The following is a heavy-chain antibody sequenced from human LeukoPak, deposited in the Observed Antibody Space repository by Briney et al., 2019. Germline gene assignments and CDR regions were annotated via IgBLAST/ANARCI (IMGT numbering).Heavy chain of an antibody. V-gene: IGHV1-69*05. CDR2: IIPIFGTA. CDR1: GGTFSSYA. Sequence: ASVKVSCKASGGTFSSYAISWVRQAPGQGLEWMGGIIPIFGTANYAQKFQGRVTITTDESTSTAYMELRSLRSDDTAVYYCAREYGGTDFDYWGQGTLVTVSS. J-gene: IGHJ4*02. CDR3: AREYGGTDFDY. D-gene: IGHD4-23*01.